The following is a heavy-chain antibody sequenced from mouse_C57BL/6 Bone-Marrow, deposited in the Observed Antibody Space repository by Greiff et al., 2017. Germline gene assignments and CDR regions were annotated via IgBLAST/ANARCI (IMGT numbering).Heavy chain of an antibody. CDR3: ARVGAYYRDFDY. CDR2: IYPRSGNT. V-gene: IGHV1-81*01. Sequence: QVQLQQSGAELARPGASVKLSCKASGYTFTSYGISWVKQRTGQGLEWIGEIYPRSGNTYYNEKFKGEATLTADKSSSTAYMELRSLTSEDSAVYFCARVGAYYRDFDYWGQGTTLTVSS. D-gene: IGHD2-14*01. CDR1: GYTFTSYG. J-gene: IGHJ2*01.